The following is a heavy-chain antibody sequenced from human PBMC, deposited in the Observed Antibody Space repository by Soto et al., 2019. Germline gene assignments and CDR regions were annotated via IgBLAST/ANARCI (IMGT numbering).Heavy chain of an antibody. D-gene: IGHD1-26*01. Sequence: ASVKVSCKASGYTFTGYYMHWVRQAPGQGLEWMGWINPNSGGTNYAQKFQGRVTMTRDTSISPAYMELSRLRSDDTAVYDGARVRIVGATDAFDIWGQGTMVTVSS. CDR1: GYTFTGYY. CDR3: ARVRIVGATDAFDI. CDR2: INPNSGGT. V-gene: IGHV1-2*02. J-gene: IGHJ3*02.